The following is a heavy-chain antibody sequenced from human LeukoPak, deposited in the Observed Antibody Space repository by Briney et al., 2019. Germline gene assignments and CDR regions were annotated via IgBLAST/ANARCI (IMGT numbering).Heavy chain of an antibody. D-gene: IGHD5-24*01. CDR1: GVTFSDYS. Sequence: PGGALRLSCAASGVTFSDYSMSWVRQAPGKGLEWVSSIYGNGGSTFYADSVKGRFTISRDNSRNTLYLQMNSLTVEDTAVYYCAKVLQPDGRWDIDYSGQGTLDTVSS. J-gene: IGHJ4*02. CDR3: AKVLQPDGRWDIDY. CDR2: IYGNGGST. V-gene: IGHV3-23*01.